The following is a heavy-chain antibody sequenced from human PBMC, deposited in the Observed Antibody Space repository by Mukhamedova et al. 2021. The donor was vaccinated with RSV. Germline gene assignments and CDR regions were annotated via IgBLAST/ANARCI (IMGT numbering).Heavy chain of an antibody. Sequence: ISSYYWSWIRQPPGKGLEWIGYIYYSGSTNYNPSLKSRVTISVDTSKNQFSLKLSSVTAADTAVYYCARALQGGWLASHFDYWGQG. CDR1: ISSYY. D-gene: IGHD6-19*01. CDR2: IYYSGST. CDR3: ARALQGGWLASHFDY. V-gene: IGHV4-59*01. J-gene: IGHJ4*02.